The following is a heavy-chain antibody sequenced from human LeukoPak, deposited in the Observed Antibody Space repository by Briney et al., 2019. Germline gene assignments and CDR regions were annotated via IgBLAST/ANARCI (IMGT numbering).Heavy chain of an antibody. V-gene: IGHV4-59*01. Sequence: SETLSLTCTVSGGSISSYYWSWIRQPPGKGLEWIGYIYYSGSTNYNPSLKSRVTISVDTSKNQFSLKLSSVTAADTAVYYCARDPGMATTRRGAFDIWGQGTMITVSS. J-gene: IGHJ3*02. CDR1: GGSISSYY. D-gene: IGHD5-24*01. CDR3: ARDPGMATTRRGAFDI. CDR2: IYYSGST.